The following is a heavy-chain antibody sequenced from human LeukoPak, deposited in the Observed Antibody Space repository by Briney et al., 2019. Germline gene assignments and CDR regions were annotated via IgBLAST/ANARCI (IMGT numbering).Heavy chain of an antibody. V-gene: IGHV4-59*01. CDR1: GGFISSYY. J-gene: IGHJ4*02. CDR2: IYYSGST. Sequence: SETLSLTCTVSGGFISSYYWSWIRQPPGKGLEWIGYIYYSGSTNYNPSLKSRVTISVDTSKNQFSLKLSSVTAADTAVYYCATSDYGSGSYNYWGQGTLVTVSS. D-gene: IGHD3-10*01. CDR3: ATSDYGSGSYNY.